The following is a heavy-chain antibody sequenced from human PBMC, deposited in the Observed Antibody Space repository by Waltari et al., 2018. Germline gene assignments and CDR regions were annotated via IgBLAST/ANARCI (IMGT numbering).Heavy chain of an antibody. J-gene: IGHJ5*02. CDR3: AREHRITMIVVPRGWFDP. D-gene: IGHD3-22*01. V-gene: IGHV4-34*01. Sequence: QVQLQQWGAGLLKPSETLSLTCAVYGGSFSGYYWSWIRQPPGKGLEWIGEINHSGSTNYNPSLKSRVTISVDTSKNQFSLKLSSVTAADTAVYYCAREHRITMIVVPRGWFDPWGQGTLVTVSS. CDR2: INHSGST. CDR1: GGSFSGYY.